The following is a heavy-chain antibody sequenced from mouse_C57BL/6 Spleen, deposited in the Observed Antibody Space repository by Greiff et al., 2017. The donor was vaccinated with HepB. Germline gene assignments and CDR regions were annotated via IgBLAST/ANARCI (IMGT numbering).Heavy chain of an antibody. D-gene: IGHD2-3*01. CDR3: ARHDGYYSHWYFDV. J-gene: IGHJ1*03. CDR1: GFTFSSYT. CDR2: ISGGGGNT. V-gene: IGHV5-9*01. Sequence: EVKVVESGGGLVKPGGSLKLSCAASGFTFSSYTMSWVRQTPEKRLEWVATISGGGGNTYYPDSVKGRFTISRDNAKNTLYLQMSSLRSEDTALYYCARHDGYYSHWYFDVWGTGTTVTVSS.